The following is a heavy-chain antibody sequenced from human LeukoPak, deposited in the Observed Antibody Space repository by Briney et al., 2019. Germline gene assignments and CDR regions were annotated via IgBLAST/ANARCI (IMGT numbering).Heavy chain of an antibody. V-gene: IGHV1-69*06. CDR1: GCTFSSYA. Sequence: ASVKVSCKASGCTFSSYAISWVRQAPGQGLEWMGGIILIFGTANYAQKFQGRVTITADKSTSTAYMELSRMRSDDTAVYYCARGRSGLLRPSTTYATWGQGTLVTVSS. D-gene: IGHD2/OR15-2a*01. CDR3: ARGRSGLLRPSTTYAT. J-gene: IGHJ5*02. CDR2: IILIFGTA.